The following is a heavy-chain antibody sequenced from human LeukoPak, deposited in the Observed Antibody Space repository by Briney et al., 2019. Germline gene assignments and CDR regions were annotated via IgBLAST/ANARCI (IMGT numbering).Heavy chain of an antibody. CDR1: GFAFSRYW. Sequence: GGSLRLSCAASGFAFSRYWMTWVRQAPGKGLEWVANINQDGSDKNYVDSVNGRFTISRDNAKNSLYPQMNSLRAEDTALYYCAKPPGSSSSVDYWGQGTLVTVAS. J-gene: IGHJ4*02. CDR2: INQDGSDK. CDR3: AKPPGSSSSVDY. D-gene: IGHD6-13*01. V-gene: IGHV3-7*01.